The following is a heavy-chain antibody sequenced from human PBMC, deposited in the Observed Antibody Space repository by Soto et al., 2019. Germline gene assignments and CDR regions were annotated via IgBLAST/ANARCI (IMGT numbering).Heavy chain of an antibody. CDR3: AKEYTSTSRGSFDY. CDR2: ITGSSGRT. V-gene: IGHV3-23*01. Sequence: GGSLRLSCAASGFTFSNYAMNWVRQAPGKGLEWVSGITGSSGRTFYADSVKGRFTISRDNSKNTVYLQMNSVRADDTAVYYCAKEYTSTSRGSFDYWGQGALVTV. J-gene: IGHJ4*02. D-gene: IGHD1-26*01. CDR1: GFTFSNYA.